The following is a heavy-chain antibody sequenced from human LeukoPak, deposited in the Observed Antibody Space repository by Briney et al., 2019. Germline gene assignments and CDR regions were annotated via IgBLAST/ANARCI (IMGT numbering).Heavy chain of an antibody. CDR3: AKDYSGYDGHMDV. CDR1: GFTFSSNG. D-gene: IGHD5-12*01. CDR2: IRYDGSYK. V-gene: IGHV3-30*02. J-gene: IGHJ6*03. Sequence: GGSLRLSCAASGFTFSSNGMYWVRQTPGKGLEWVTFIRYDGSYKFYADSVKGRFTISRDNSKNTLYLQMNSLRAEDTALYYCAKDYSGYDGHMDVWAKGPRSPSP.